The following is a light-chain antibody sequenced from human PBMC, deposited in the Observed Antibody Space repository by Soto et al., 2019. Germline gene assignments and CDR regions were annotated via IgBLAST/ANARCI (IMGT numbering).Light chain of an antibody. CDR2: EVS. J-gene: IGLJ1*01. CDR1: SSDVGGYNS. Sequence: QSVLTQPASVSGSPGQSITVSCTGTSSDVGGYNSVSWYQQHPGKPPKLIIYEVSNRPSGVSDRFSGSKSGNTASLTISGLQAEDEAYYYCSSYTSTSSYVFXTGTKVTVL. CDR3: SSYTSTSSYV. V-gene: IGLV2-14*03.